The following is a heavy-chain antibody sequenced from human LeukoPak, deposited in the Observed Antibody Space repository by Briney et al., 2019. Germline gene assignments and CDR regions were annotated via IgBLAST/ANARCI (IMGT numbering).Heavy chain of an antibody. CDR2: ISGSGGST. Sequence: PGGSLRLSCAASGFTFSSCAMSWVRQAPGKGLEWVSAISGSGGSTYYADSVKGRFTISRDNSKNTLYLQMNSLRAEDTAVYYCAKVDIVVVPAAKRYSYGYDYWGQGTLVTVSS. V-gene: IGHV3-23*01. J-gene: IGHJ4*02. D-gene: IGHD2-2*03. CDR3: AKVDIVVVPAAKRYSYGYDY. CDR1: GFTFSSCA.